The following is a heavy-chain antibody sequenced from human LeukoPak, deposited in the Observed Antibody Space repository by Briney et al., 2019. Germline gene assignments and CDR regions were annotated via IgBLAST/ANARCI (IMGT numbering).Heavy chain of an antibody. CDR3: AKDMRGYCSGGSCYLDYYFDY. J-gene: IGHJ4*02. CDR1: GFTFDDYA. D-gene: IGHD2-15*01. CDR2: ISWNSASI. V-gene: IGHV3-9*01. Sequence: PGRSLRLSCAASGFTFDDYAMHWVRQAPGKGLEWVSCISWNSASIGYPESVKGRFTISRDNAKNSLYLPMNSLRAEDTSLYYCAKDMRGYCSGGSCYLDYYFDYWGQGTLVTVSS.